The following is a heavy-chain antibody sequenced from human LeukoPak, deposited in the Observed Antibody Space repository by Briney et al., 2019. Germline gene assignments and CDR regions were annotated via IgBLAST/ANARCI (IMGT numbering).Heavy chain of an antibody. V-gene: IGHV3-33*01. D-gene: IGHD2-15*01. Sequence: PGGSLRLSCATSGFTFSDSGFHWVRQAPGKGLEWVAVVWYGGTSYADSVKGRFTISRDNSKNTLYLQMNSLRAEDTAVYYCARDIGDCSSGRSYSDYIDYWGQGTLVTVSS. J-gene: IGHJ4*02. CDR1: GFTFSDSG. CDR3: ARDIGDCSSGRSYSDYIDY. CDR2: VWYGGTS.